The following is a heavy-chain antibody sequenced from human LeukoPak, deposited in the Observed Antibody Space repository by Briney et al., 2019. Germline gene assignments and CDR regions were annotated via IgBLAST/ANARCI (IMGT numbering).Heavy chain of an antibody. V-gene: IGHV3-23*01. D-gene: IGHD2-2*01. CDR1: GFTFSSYA. CDR2: ISGSGGST. Sequence: GGSLRPSCAASGFTFSSYAMSWVRQAPGKGLEWVSAISGSGGSTYYADSVKGRLTISRDNSKNTLYLQMNSLRAEDTAVYYCAKPRGYCSSTSCYANYYYYYGMDVWGKGTTVTVSS. J-gene: IGHJ6*04. CDR3: AKPRGYCSSTSCYANYYYYYGMDV.